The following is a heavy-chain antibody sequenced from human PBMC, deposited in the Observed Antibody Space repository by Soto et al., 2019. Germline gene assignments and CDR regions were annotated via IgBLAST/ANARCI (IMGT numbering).Heavy chain of an antibody. V-gene: IGHV5-51*01. CDR3: ARQREYYQHMDV. CDR2: IYPGDSDT. J-gene: IGHJ6*03. Sequence: GESLKISCQGSGYSFTNYWIGWVRQMPGKGLEWMGIIYPGDSDTRYSPSFRGQVTISADKSISTAYLQWSSLKTSDTAMYYCARQREYYQHMDVWGKGTTVTVSS. CDR1: GYSFTNYW.